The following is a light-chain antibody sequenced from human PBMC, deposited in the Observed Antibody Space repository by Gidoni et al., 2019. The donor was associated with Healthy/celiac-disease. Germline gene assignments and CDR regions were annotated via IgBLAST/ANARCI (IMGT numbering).Light chain of an antibody. V-gene: IGKV3-15*01. Sequence: EIVMTQSPATLSVSPGERATLSCRASQSVSSNLAWYQQKPGQAPRRLIYGASTRATGIPARFSGSGSGTEFTLTISSLQSEDFAVYYCQQYNNRGTFGQGTKVEIK. J-gene: IGKJ1*01. CDR2: GAS. CDR3: QQYNNRGT. CDR1: QSVSSN.